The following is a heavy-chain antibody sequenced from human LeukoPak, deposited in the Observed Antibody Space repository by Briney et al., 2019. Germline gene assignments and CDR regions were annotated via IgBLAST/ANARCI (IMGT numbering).Heavy chain of an antibody. Sequence: GASVKVSCKASGYTFTGYYMHWVRQAPGQGLEWMGWINPNSGGTNYAQKFQGRVTMTRDTSISTAYMELSRLRSDDTAVYYCARVRVPGRYCSGGSCPLSFDYWGQGTLVTVSS. J-gene: IGHJ4*02. D-gene: IGHD2-15*01. CDR2: INPNSGGT. V-gene: IGHV1-2*02. CDR3: ARVRVPGRYCSGGSCPLSFDY. CDR1: GYTFTGYY.